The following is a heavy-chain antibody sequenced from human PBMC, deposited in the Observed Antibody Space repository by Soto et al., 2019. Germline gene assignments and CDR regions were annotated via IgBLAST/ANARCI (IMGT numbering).Heavy chain of an antibody. J-gene: IGHJ4*02. CDR1: GFTFSSYG. D-gene: IGHD5-18*01. V-gene: IGHV3-30*18. Sequence: LRLSCAASGFTFSSYGMHWVRQAPGKGLEWVAVISYDGSNKYYADSVKGRFTISRDNSKNTLHLQMNSLRAEDTAVYYCAKLGGYSLTDYWGQGTLVTVSS. CDR2: ISYDGSNK. CDR3: AKLGGYSLTDY.